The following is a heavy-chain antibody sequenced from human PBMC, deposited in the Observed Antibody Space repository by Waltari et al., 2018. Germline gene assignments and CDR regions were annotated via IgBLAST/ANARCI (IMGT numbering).Heavy chain of an antibody. V-gene: IGHV4-4*07. J-gene: IGHJ4*02. D-gene: IGHD6-19*01. Sequence: RQPAGKGLEWIGRIYASGSTNYNPSLKSRVTMSVDTSKNQFSLKLSSVTAADTAVYYCARSSGWKTLNFDYWGQGTLVSVSS. CDR2: IYASGST. CDR3: ARSSGWKTLNFDY.